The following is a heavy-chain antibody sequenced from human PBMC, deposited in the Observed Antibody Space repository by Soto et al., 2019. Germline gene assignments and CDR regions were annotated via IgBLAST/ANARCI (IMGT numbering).Heavy chain of an antibody. D-gene: IGHD3-3*01. CDR1: GYTISVYY. V-gene: IGHV1-2*04. J-gene: IGHJ3*02. CDR3: ARARETYYDFWSGYPDDAFDI. CDR2: INPNSGGT. Sequence: ASVNLSCKTAGYTISVYYMHRVRQAPGQGLEWMGWINPNSGGTNYAQKFQGWVTMTRDTSISTAYMELSRLRSDDTAVYYCARARETYYDFWSGYPDDAFDIWGQGTMVTVSS.